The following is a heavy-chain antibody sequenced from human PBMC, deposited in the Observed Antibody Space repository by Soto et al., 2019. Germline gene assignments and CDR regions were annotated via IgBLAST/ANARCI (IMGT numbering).Heavy chain of an antibody. CDR3: ARSSYYDFWSGYYTGMWLAPSYYGMDV. CDR1: GYSFTSYW. D-gene: IGHD3-3*01. V-gene: IGHV5-10-1*01. J-gene: IGHJ6*02. CDR2: IDPSDSYT. Sequence: GESLKISCKGSGYSFTSYWISWVRQMPGKGLEWMGRIDPSDSYTNYSPSFQGHVTISADKSISTAYLQWSSLKASDTAMYYCARSSYYDFWSGYYTGMWLAPSYYGMDVWGQGTTVTVSS.